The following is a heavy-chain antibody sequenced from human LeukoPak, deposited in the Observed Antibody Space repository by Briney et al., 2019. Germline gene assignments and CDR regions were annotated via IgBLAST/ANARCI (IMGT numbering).Heavy chain of an antibody. J-gene: IGHJ4*02. V-gene: IGHV1-69*05. CDR3: AREVYRGLYYGSGMGYYFDY. D-gene: IGHD3-10*01. CDR1: GYTFTSYY. CDR2: IILIFGTA. Sequence: SVKVSCKASGYTFTSYYMHWVRQAPGQGLEWMGGIILIFGTANYAQKFQGRVTITTDESTSTAYMELSSLRSEDTAVYYCAREVYRGLYYGSGMGYYFDYWGQGTLVTVSS.